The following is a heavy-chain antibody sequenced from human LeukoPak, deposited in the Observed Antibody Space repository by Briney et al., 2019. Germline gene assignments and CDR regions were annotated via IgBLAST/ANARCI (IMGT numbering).Heavy chain of an antibody. J-gene: IGHJ3*02. D-gene: IGHD3-10*01. Sequence: GWSLRLSCAASGFTFSSHWMHWVRQVPGKGLVWVSRINSDGSSTSYADSVKGRFTISRDNAKNTLYVQMNSLRAEDTAVYYCSTGSGHAFDIWGRGTMVTVSS. CDR3: STGSGHAFDI. CDR2: INSDGSST. CDR1: GFTFSSHW. V-gene: IGHV3-74*01.